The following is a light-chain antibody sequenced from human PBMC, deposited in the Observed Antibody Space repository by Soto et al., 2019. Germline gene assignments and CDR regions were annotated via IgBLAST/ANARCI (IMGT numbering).Light chain of an antibody. J-gene: IGKJ2*01. CDR2: LGS. V-gene: IGKV2-28*01. Sequence: DVVMTQSPLSLPVTPGEPASISCRSSQSLLHRNGKNYLDWCLQKPGQSPQLLIYLGSNRASGVPDRFSGSESGTDFTLKISRVEAEDVGVYYCMQALQTPSFGQGTKLEIK. CDR3: MQALQTPS. CDR1: QSLLHRNGKNY.